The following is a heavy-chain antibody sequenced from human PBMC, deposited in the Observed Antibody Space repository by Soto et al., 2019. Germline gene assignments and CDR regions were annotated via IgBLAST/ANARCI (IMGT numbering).Heavy chain of an antibody. Sequence: QVQLVQSGSEVKKTGSSVRVSCKASGGTFSSYRLNWLRQAPGHGVEWVGGIVPIRRAAEYAQGFQGRVTITADETTRTSYMELSSLKSQDTAVYYCVRDAGAKLSSSWGQGTLVTVSS. V-gene: IGHV1-69*01. J-gene: IGHJ4*02. CDR1: GGTFSSYR. CDR2: IVPIRRAA. CDR3: VRDAGAKLSSS. D-gene: IGHD6-13*01.